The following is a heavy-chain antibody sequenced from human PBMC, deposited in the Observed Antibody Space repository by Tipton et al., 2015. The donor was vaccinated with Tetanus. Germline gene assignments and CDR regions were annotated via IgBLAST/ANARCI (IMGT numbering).Heavy chain of an antibody. Sequence: SLRLSCAVPGGSIDSDKWWTWVRQSPGKGLEWIGQIFHVGRTDYNPSLRVSIPVDKSKNQFSLHLRSVDAADTAVYYCAVRARGYSYGLESWGRGILVTVSS. CDR2: IFHVGRT. CDR1: GGSIDSDKW. J-gene: IGHJ5*02. CDR3: AVRARGYSYGLES. D-gene: IGHD5-18*01. V-gene: IGHV4-4*02.